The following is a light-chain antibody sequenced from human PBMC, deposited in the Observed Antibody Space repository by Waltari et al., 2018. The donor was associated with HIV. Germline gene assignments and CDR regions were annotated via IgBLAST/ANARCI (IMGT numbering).Light chain of an antibody. J-gene: IGKJ4*02. CDR1: QAISNL. V-gene: IGKV1D-12*01. CDR2: GAS. Sequence: DIQMTQSPSSVSAPVGYRVTITCRASQAISNLLAGYQQKQGQAPTLLISGASTLQGGVPPRFSGSGSGTDFTLTITSLQPEDFATYYCHQSNSVPLTFGGGTKVQVK. CDR3: HQSNSVPLT.